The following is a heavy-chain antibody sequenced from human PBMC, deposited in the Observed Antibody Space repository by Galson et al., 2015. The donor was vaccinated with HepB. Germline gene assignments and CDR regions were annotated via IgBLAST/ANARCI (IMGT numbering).Heavy chain of an antibody. V-gene: IGHV3-7*01. J-gene: IGHJ5*02. CDR3: ARERNTNYGWFDP. CDR2: IKQDGSEQ. Sequence: SLRLSCAASGFSISSNWMTWLRQAPGKGLEWVANIKQDGSEQDYMDSVKGRFTISRDNARNLLYLQMNSLRAEDTAVYYCARERNTNYGWFDPWGQETLVTVSS. CDR1: GFSISSNW. D-gene: IGHD1-14*01.